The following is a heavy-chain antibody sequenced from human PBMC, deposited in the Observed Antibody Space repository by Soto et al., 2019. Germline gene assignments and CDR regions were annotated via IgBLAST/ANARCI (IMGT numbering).Heavy chain of an antibody. Sequence: GGTLRLSCAASGCTFSSYDMSWVRQAPGPGLERVSASSGSGGGTSYADSAMDRFTISRDNSKNTLYLQMNSLRTADTAVDYWAYSRGGAVVGFDYWGQGTMVTVSS. CDR2: SSGSGGGT. CDR1: GCTFSSYD. CDR3: AYSRGGAVVGFDY. J-gene: IGHJ4*02. D-gene: IGHD3-16*01. V-gene: IGHV3-23*01.